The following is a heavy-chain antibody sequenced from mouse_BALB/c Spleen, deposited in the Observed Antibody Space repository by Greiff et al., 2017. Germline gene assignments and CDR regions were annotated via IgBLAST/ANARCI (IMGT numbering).Heavy chain of an antibody. D-gene: IGHD1-1*01. CDR2: IYPGDGDT. Sequence: QVQLKESGAELARPGASVKLSCKASGYTFTSYWMQWVKQRPGQGLEWIGAIYPGDGDTRYTQKFKGKATLTADKSSSTAYMQLSSLASEDSAVYYCARGFTWGQGTTLTVSS. V-gene: IGHV1-87*01. CDR1: GYTFTSYW. J-gene: IGHJ2*01. CDR3: ARGFT.